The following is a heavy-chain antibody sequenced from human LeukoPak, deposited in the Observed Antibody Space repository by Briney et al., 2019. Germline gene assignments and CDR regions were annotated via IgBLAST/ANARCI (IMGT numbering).Heavy chain of an antibody. CDR3: ARGLGMASSSPDY. Sequence: ASVKVSCKASGGTFSSYAISWVRQAPGQGLEWIGGIIPIFGTANYAQKFQGRVTITTDESTSTAYMELSSLRSEDTAVYYCARGLGMASSSPDYWGQGTLVTVSS. CDR1: GGTFSSYA. CDR2: IIPIFGTA. J-gene: IGHJ4*02. D-gene: IGHD6-6*01. V-gene: IGHV1-69*05.